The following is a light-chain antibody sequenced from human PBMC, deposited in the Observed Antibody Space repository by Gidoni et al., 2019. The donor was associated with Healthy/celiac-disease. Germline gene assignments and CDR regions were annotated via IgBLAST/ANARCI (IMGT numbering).Light chain of an antibody. CDR2: GKN. V-gene: IGLV3-19*01. Sequence: SSELTQAPAVSVALGQTVRLTCQGDSLRSYYASWYQQKPGQAPVRVIYGKNNRPSGIPDRFSGSSSGNTASLTITGAQAEDEADYYCNSRDSSGNHPVVFGGGTKLTVL. J-gene: IGLJ2*01. CDR1: SLRSYY. CDR3: NSRDSSGNHPVV.